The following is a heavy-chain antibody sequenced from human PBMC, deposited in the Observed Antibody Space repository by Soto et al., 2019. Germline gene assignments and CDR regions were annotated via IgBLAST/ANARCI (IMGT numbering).Heavy chain of an antibody. J-gene: IGHJ4*02. CDR3: ARERGGESYMDY. CDR1: GYSFTSYD. V-gene: IGHV1-8*01. Sequence: QVQLVQSGAEVKKPGASVKVSCKASGYSFTSYDINWVRQATGQGIEWMGWMNPNRGNTGYAQKFQGRVTMTRNTAISTAYMKLSSLRSEDTAVYFCARERGGESYMDYWGQGTLVTVSS. D-gene: IGHD2-21*01. CDR2: MNPNRGNT.